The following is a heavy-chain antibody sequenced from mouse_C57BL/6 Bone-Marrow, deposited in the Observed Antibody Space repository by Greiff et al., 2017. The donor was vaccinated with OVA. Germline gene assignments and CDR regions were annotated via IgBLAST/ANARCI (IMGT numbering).Heavy chain of an antibody. CDR2: IDPENGDT. CDR1: GFNIKDDY. D-gene: IGHD1-1*01. V-gene: IGHV14-4*01. Sequence: VQLQQSGAELVRPGASVKLSCTASGFNIKDDYMHWVKQRPEQGLEWIGWIDPENGDTEYASKFQGKATITADTASNTAYLQLSSLTSEDTAFYYGTTCTTVVARWYFDVWGTGTTVTVSS. CDR3: TTCTTVVARWYFDV. J-gene: IGHJ1*03.